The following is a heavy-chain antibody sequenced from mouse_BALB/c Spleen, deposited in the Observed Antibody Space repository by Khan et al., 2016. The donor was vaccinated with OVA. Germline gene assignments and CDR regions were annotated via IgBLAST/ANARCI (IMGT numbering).Heavy chain of an antibody. D-gene: IGHD2-4*01. V-gene: IGHV2-2*02. CDR1: GFSLTNYS. CDR2: IWSAGST. Sequence: QVQLKESGPGLVQPSQSLSITCTVSGFSLTNYSVHWVHQSPGKGLEWLGVIWSAGSTDYNAAFIYRLTIRKDNSRSQVFFKMNSLQPNDTAIYYCARRGYDYGRGALFAYWGQGTLVTVSA. CDR3: ARRGYDYGRGALFAY. J-gene: IGHJ3*01.